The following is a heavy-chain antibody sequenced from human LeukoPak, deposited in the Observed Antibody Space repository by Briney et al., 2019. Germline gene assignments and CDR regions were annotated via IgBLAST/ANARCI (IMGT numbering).Heavy chain of an antibody. Sequence: ASVKVSCKASGYTFTSYGISWVRQAPGQGLEWMGWISAYNGNTNYAQKLQGRVTMTTDTSTSTAYVELRSLRSDDTAVYYCARDSPTLYCSSTSCSSYYYYYMDVWGKGTTVTVSS. D-gene: IGHD2-2*01. CDR2: ISAYNGNT. V-gene: IGHV1-18*01. CDR3: ARDSPTLYCSSTSCSSYYYYYMDV. CDR1: GYTFTSYG. J-gene: IGHJ6*03.